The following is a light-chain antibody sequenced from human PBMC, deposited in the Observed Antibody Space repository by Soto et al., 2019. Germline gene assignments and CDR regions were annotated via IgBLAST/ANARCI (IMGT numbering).Light chain of an antibody. Sequence: EIVLTPSPGTLSLSPVERATLSCRASQSVSSTFLAWYQQKPGQAPRLLIYAASSRATGIPARFSGSGSGTDFTLTISSLEPEDFAVYYCQQRSNWPTFGQGTKVDIK. CDR2: AAS. J-gene: IGKJ1*01. CDR3: QQRSNWPT. CDR1: QSVSSTF. V-gene: IGKV3D-20*02.